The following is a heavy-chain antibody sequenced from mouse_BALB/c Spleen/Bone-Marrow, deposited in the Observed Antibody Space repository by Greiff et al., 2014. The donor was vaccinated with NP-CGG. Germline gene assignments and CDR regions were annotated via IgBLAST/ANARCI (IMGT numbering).Heavy chain of an antibody. D-gene: IGHD2-4*01. CDR3: ASPIYYDYPLFAY. Sequence: QGQLKESGPGLVAPSQSLSITCTVSGVLLTSYGVHWGRPPPGKGLEWLGVIWAGGSTNYNSALMSRLSISKDNSKSQVFLKMNSLQTDDTAMYYCASPIYYDYPLFAYWGQGTLVTVSA. V-gene: IGHV2-9*02. CDR2: IWAGGST. J-gene: IGHJ3*01. CDR1: GVLLTSYG.